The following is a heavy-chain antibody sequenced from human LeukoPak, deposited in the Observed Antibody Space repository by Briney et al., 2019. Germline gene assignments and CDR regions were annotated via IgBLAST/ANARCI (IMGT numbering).Heavy chain of an antibody. V-gene: IGHV3-23*01. CDR1: GFTFSSYA. CDR3: AKDWDSGYVLNWFDH. J-gene: IGHJ5*02. Sequence: TGGSLRLSCAASGFTFSSYAMSWVRQAPGKGLEWVSAISGSGGSTYYADSVKGRFTISRDNSKNTLYLQMNSLRAEDTAVYYCAKDWDSGYVLNWFDHWGQGTLLTVSS. D-gene: IGHD5-12*01. CDR2: ISGSGGST.